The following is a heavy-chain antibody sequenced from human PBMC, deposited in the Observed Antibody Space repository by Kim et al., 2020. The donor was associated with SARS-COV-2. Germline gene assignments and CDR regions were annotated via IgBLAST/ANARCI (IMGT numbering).Heavy chain of an antibody. Sequence: GGSLRLSCAASGFTFDDYAMHWVRQAPGKGLEWVSGISWNSGSIGYADSVKGRFTISRDNAKNSLYLQMNSLRAEDTALYYCAKDLAGGYDYWGQGTLVTVSS. V-gene: IGHV3-9*01. CDR2: ISWNSGSI. J-gene: IGHJ4*02. D-gene: IGHD1-1*01. CDR3: AKDLAGGYDY. CDR1: GFTFDDYA.